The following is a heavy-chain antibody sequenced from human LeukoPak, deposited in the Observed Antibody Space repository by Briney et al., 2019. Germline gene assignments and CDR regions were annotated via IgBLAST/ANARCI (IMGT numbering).Heavy chain of an antibody. CDR2: ISISSSYI. CDR3: ARVGYSYGPTSYYYYMDV. V-gene: IGHV3-21*01. D-gene: IGHD5-18*01. CDR1: GFTFSSYS. Sequence: GGSLRLSCAASGFTFSSYSMNWFRKAPGKGLEGFSSISISSSYIYYAVSVEGRFTISRDNAKNSLYLQMNSLRAEDTAVYYCARVGYSYGPTSYYYYMDVWGKGTTVTVSS. J-gene: IGHJ6*03.